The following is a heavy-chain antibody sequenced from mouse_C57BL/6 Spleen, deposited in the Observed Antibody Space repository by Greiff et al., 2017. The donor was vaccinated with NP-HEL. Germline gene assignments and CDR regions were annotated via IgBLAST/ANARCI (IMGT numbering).Heavy chain of an antibody. V-gene: IGHV1-76*01. CDR2: IYPGSGST. D-gene: IGHD2-1*01. Sequence: QVQLQQSGAELVRPGASVKLSCKASGYTFTDYYINWVKQRPGQGLEWIGRIYPGSGSTYYNEKFKGKATLTAEKSSSTAYMQLSSLTSEDSAVYFCAGFYYGNFYAMDYWGQGTSVTVSA. J-gene: IGHJ4*01. CDR1: GYTFTDYY. CDR3: AGFYYGNFYAMDY.